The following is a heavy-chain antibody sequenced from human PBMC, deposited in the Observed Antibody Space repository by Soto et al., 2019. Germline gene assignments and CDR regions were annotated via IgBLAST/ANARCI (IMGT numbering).Heavy chain of an antibody. J-gene: IGHJ6*02. D-gene: IGHD3-9*01. Sequence: QLQLQESGPGLVKPSETLSLTCTVSGGSISSSSYYWGWIRQPPGKGLEWIGSIYYSGSTYYNPSLKSRGTISVDTSNNQFTLKLSSVTAADTAVYYCARHGAGGHYFVWSYSRGYYGMDVWGQGTTVTVSS. CDR2: IYYSGST. V-gene: IGHV4-39*01. CDR1: GGSISSSSYY. CDR3: ARHGAGGHYFVWSYSRGYYGMDV.